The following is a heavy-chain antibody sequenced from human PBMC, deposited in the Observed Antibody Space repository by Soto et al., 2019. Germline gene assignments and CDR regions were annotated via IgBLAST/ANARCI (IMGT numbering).Heavy chain of an antibody. CDR2: IWYDGSNK. CDR3: AREWAIFGVVLDY. J-gene: IGHJ4*02. CDR1: GFTFSSYG. D-gene: IGHD3-3*01. Sequence: GGSLRLSCAASGFTFSSYGMHWVRQAPGKGLEWVAVIWYDGSNKYYADSVKGRFTISRDNSKNTLYLQMNSLRAEDTAVYYCAREWAIFGVVLDYWGQGTLVTVSS. V-gene: IGHV3-33*01.